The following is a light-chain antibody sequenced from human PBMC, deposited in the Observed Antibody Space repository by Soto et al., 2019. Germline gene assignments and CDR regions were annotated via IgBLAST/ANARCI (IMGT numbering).Light chain of an antibody. CDR2: KAS. CDR1: QTISSW. J-gene: IGKJ1*01. V-gene: IGKV1-5*03. Sequence: DIQMTQSPSTLSGSVGDRVTITCRASQTISSWSAWYQQKPGKAPKLLIYKASTLKSGVPSRFSGSGSVTEFTLTISSLQPDDFATYYCQHYNSYSEAFGQGTKVDIK. CDR3: QHYNSYSEA.